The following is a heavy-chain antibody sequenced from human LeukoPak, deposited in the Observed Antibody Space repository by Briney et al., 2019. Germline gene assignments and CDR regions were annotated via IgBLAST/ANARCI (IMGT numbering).Heavy chain of an antibody. V-gene: IGHV3-30*02. CDR2: IRYDGSNK. Sequence: GGSLRLSCAASGFTFSSYGMHWVRQAPGKGLEWVAFIRYDGSNKYYADSVKGRFTISRDNSKSTLYLQMNSLRAEDTAVYYCAREAGGYYYYMDVWGKGTTVTVSS. J-gene: IGHJ6*03. CDR3: AREAGGYYYYMDV. D-gene: IGHD2-8*02. CDR1: GFTFSSYG.